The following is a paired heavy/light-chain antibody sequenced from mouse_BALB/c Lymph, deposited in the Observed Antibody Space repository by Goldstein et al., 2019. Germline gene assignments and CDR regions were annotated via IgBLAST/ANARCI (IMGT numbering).Heavy chain of an antibody. CDR3: ARDEGFAY. CDR1: GYTFTSYW. J-gene: IGHJ3*01. CDR2: IYPGDGDT. V-gene: IGHV1-87*01. Sequence: QVQLQQSGAELARPGASVKLSCKASGYTFTSYWMQWVKQRPGQGLEWIGAIYPGDGDTRYTQKFKGKATLTADKSSSTAYMQLSSLASEDSAVYYCARDEGFAYWGQGTLVTVSA.
Light chain of an antibody. CDR3: QQYNSYPLT. Sequence: DIVMTQSQKFMSTSVGDRVSVTCKASQNVGTNVAWYQQKPGQSPKALIYSASYRYSGVPDRFTGSGSGTDFTLTISNVQSEDLAEYFCQQYNSYPLTFGAGTKLELK. CDR1: QNVGTN. CDR2: SAS. V-gene: IGKV6-15*01. J-gene: IGKJ5*01.